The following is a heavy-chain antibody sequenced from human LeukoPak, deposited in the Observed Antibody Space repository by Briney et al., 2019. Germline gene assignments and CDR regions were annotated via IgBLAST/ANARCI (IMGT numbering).Heavy chain of an antibody. V-gene: IGHV4-39*07. D-gene: IGHD6-13*01. CDR3: ARAHGPSYSSRPFYGMDV. CDR1: GGSISSSSYY. CDR2: IYYSGST. J-gene: IGHJ6*02. Sequence: SETLSLTCTVSGGSISSSSYYWGWIRQPPGKGLEWIGSIYYSGSTYYNPSLKSRVTISVDTSKNQFSLKLSSVTAADTAAYYCARAHGPSYSSRPFYGMDVWGQGTTVTVSS.